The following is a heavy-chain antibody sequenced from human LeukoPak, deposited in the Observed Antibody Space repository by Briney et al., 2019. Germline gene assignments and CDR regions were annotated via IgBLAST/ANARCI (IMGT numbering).Heavy chain of an antibody. Sequence: GGSLRLSCAASGFTFTSYAMHWVRQAPGKGLEWVAVISYDGSKKYYADSVKGRFTISRDNSKNTLYLQMNSLRAEDTAVYYCAKDFGYDSGTYATDWGQGTLVIVSS. CDR2: ISYDGSKK. CDR3: AKDFGYDSGTYATD. J-gene: IGHJ1*01. CDR1: GFTFTSYA. D-gene: IGHD3-10*01. V-gene: IGHV3-30*18.